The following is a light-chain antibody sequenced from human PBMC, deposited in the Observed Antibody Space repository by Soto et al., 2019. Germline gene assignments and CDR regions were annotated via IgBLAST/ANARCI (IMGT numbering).Light chain of an antibody. CDR2: EGF. CDR3: SSYAGSTTYV. Sequence: QSALTQPASVSGSPGQSITLSCTGTSNDVGTYNLVSWYQQHPGKAPKLIIFEGFKRPSGVSNRFSGSKSGNTASLTISGLQAEDEADYYCSSYAGSTTYVVGTGTKVTVL. CDR1: SNDVGTYNL. J-gene: IGLJ1*01. V-gene: IGLV2-23*01.